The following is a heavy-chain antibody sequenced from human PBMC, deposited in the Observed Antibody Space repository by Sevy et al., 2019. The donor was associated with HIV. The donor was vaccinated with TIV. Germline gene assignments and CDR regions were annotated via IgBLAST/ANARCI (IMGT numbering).Heavy chain of an antibody. CDR3: AGGNSGSYGWFDP. Sequence: SETLSLTCTVSGGSISNYYWNWIRQPPGKGLEWIGYIYYSGGTNYNPSLRSRVTMSADTSKNQFSLKLSFVTAADTAMYYCAGGNSGSYGWFDPWGQGTLVTVSS. CDR2: IYYSGGT. J-gene: IGHJ5*02. D-gene: IGHD1-26*01. CDR1: GGSISNYY. V-gene: IGHV4-59*01.